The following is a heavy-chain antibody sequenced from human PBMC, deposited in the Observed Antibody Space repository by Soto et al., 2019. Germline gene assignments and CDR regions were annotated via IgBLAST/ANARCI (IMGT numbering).Heavy chain of an antibody. CDR1: GFTFSSYA. J-gene: IGHJ4*02. V-gene: IGHV3-23*01. CDR2: ICGSGGST. CDR3: AKDRGYDILTGYSGLVPLDY. Sequence: PGGSLRLSCAASGFTFSSYAMSWVRQAPGKGLEWVSVICGSGGSTYYAVSVKGRFTISRDNSKNTLYLQMNSLRAEDTAVYYFAKDRGYDILTGYSGLVPLDYWGQGTLVTVSS. D-gene: IGHD3-9*01.